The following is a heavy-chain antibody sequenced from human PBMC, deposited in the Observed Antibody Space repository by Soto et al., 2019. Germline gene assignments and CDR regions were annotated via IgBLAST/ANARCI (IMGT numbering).Heavy chain of an antibody. CDR2: MNPESGST. CDR1: GYTFSTYD. CDR3: ARSGATGYYSTHYYGMDV. V-gene: IGHV1-8*01. D-gene: IGHD3-9*01. J-gene: IGHJ6*02. Sequence: QEQLVQSGAEVKKPGASVKISCKASGYTFSTYDINWVRQATGQGLEWMGWMNPESGSTGFAQSFQGRITLTGNTSINTVYMEVSSLTNEDTVVYFCARSGATGYYSTHYYGMDVWGPGTTVTVSS.